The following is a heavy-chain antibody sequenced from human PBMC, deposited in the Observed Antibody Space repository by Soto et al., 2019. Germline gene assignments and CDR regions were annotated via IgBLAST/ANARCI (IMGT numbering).Heavy chain of an antibody. CDR1: GVSISSYY. V-gene: IGHV4-59*01. Sequence: SETLSLTCTVSGVSISSYYWSWIRQPPGKGLEWIGYIYYSGSTNYNPSLKSRVTISVDTSKNQFSLKLSSVTAADTAVYYCARVNDILTGYYTDYYFDYWGQGTLVTVSS. J-gene: IGHJ4*02. D-gene: IGHD3-9*01. CDR2: IYYSGST. CDR3: ARVNDILTGYYTDYYFDY.